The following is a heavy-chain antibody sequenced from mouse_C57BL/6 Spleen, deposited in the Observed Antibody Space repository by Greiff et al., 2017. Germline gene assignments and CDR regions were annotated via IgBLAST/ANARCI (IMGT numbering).Heavy chain of an antibody. Sequence: QVQLQQPGAELVRPGSSVKLSCKASGYTFTSYWMHWVKQRPIQGLEWIGNIDPSDSETHYNQKFKDKATLTVDKSSSTAYMQLGSLTSEDSAVYYCERVDYDGFADWGQGTLGTVSA. D-gene: IGHD2-4*01. CDR3: ERVDYDGFAD. J-gene: IGHJ3*01. CDR1: GYTFTSYW. CDR2: IDPSDSET. V-gene: IGHV1-52*01.